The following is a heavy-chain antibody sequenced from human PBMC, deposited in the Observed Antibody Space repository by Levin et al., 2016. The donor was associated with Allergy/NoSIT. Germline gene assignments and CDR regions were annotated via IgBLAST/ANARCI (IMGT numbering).Heavy chain of an antibody. V-gene: IGHV3-23*01. Sequence: VRQAPGKGLECVSVISRYGAITKYADSVKGRLTISRDDSRNTLYLQLNSLRVEDTAVYYCAKLYCTDGTCSRGFFDNWGQGILVTVSS. D-gene: IGHD2-8*01. J-gene: IGHJ4*02. CDR3: AKLYCTDGTCSRGFFDN. CDR2: ISRYGAIT.